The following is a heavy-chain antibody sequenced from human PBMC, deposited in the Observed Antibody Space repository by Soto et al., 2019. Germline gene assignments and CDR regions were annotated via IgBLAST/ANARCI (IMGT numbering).Heavy chain of an antibody. CDR2: IIPIIVII. CDR1: GGTVSTYT. Sequence: GASVKVSCKASGGTVSTYTITLVRQAPVQVLELIVRIIPIIVIINYSQKFQGRFTITGYKLTFTSCIELTILRSDDTAVYYCAGDHDSHYNDTHASSYPWGQGTLVTVSS. V-gene: IGHV1-69*04. D-gene: IGHD3-22*01. J-gene: IGHJ5*02. CDR3: AGDHDSHYNDTHASSYP.